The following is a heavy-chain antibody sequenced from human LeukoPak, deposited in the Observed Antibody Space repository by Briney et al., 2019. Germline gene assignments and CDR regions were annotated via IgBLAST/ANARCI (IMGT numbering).Heavy chain of an antibody. Sequence: PGGSLRLSCAASGFTFSSYWMHWVRQAPGKGLVWVSRINSDGSSTSYADSVKGRFTISRDNAKNTLYLQMNSLRAEDTAVYYCARANYYGSGRADFDIWGQGTMVTVSS. CDR3: ARANYYGSGRADFDI. CDR2: INSDGSST. D-gene: IGHD3-10*01. V-gene: IGHV3-74*01. J-gene: IGHJ3*02. CDR1: GFTFSSYW.